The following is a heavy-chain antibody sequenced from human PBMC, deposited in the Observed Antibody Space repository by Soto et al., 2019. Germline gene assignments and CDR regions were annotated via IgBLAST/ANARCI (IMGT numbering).Heavy chain of an antibody. CDR2: IYYSGRT. CDR3: ARDVDSTILKPNDAFGI. D-gene: IGHD5-18*01. V-gene: IGHV4-30-4*01. Sequence: TSETLSLTCSVSGDSIFGGDYYWSWIRQAPGKGLQWVGSIYYSGRTYYNPSLGSRIAMTVDTSQNQFSLKLSSVTAADSAVYFCARDVDSTILKPNDAFGIWGQGSMVTVSS. CDR1: GDSIFGGDYY. J-gene: IGHJ3*02.